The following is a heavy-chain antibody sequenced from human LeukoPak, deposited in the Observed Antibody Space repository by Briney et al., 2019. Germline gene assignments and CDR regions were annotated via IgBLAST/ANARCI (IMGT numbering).Heavy chain of an antibody. D-gene: IGHD3-22*01. CDR2: IRTDGVTT. CDR3: ARKAVDSSGYSFDY. CDR1: GFIFSHHG. J-gene: IGHJ4*02. V-gene: IGHV3-23*01. Sequence: GGTLRLSCAASGFIFSHHGMNWVRQAPGKGLEWVSGIRTDGVTTYYADSVKGRFITSRDNSKNTVYLQMNSLRAEDTAVYYCARKAVDSSGYSFDYWGQGTLVTVSS.